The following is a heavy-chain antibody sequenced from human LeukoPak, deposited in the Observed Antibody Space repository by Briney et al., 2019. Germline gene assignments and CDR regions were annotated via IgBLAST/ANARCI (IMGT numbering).Heavy chain of an antibody. CDR2: TRNKANSYTT. Sequence: GGSLRLSCAASGFTFSDHYMGWVRQAPGKGLEWVGRTRNKANSYTTEYAASVKGRFTISRDDSKNSLYLQMNSLKTEDTAVYYCARDRGLRAWFDYWGQGTLVTVSS. J-gene: IGHJ4*02. CDR1: GFTFSDHY. CDR3: ARDRGLRAWFDY. D-gene: IGHD5-12*01. V-gene: IGHV3-72*01.